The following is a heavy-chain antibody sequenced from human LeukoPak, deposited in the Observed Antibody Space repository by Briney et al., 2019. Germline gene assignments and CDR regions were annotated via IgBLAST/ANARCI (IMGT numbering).Heavy chain of an antibody. D-gene: IGHD3-10*01. Sequence: PGGSLRLSCAASGFAFRTYAMSWDRQAPGKGLEGVSAISGSGDKTFYAESVRGRFTISRDNSKNTLYLQMNSLRAEDTAVYYCAKDLNYGFDSWGQGTLVTVSS. CDR2: ISGSGDKT. CDR3: AKDLNYGFDS. V-gene: IGHV3-23*01. CDR1: GFAFRTYA. J-gene: IGHJ4*02.